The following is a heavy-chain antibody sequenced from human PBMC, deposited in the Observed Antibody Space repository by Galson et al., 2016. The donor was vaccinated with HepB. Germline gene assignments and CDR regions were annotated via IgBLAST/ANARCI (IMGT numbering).Heavy chain of an antibody. CDR3: TTLAAAVTYALDI. J-gene: IGHJ3*02. Sequence: SLRLSCAASGFNFSGSAIHWVRQASGKGLEWVGRIRSKTNNHATAHAASVKGRFIISRDDSKKTAYLHMNSLKTEDTALYYCTTLAAAVTYALDIWGQGTMVFVSS. CDR1: GFNFSGSA. D-gene: IGHD6-13*01. V-gene: IGHV3-73*01. CDR2: IRSKTNNHAT.